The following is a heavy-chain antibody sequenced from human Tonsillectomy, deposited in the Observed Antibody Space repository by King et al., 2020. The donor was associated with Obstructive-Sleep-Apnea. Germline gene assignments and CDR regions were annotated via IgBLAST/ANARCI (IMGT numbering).Heavy chain of an antibody. D-gene: IGHD3-22*01. V-gene: IGHV3-64*01. Sequence: VQLVESGGGLVQPGGSLRLSCAASGFTFSSYAMHWVRQAPGKGLEYVSAISSNRGSTYYANSVKGRFTISRDNSKNTLYLQMGSLRAEDMAVYYCARYEYYYDSSGYYGVLDYWGQGTLVTVSS. CDR2: ISSNRGST. CDR1: GFTFSSYA. J-gene: IGHJ4*02. CDR3: ARYEYYYDSSGYYGVLDY.